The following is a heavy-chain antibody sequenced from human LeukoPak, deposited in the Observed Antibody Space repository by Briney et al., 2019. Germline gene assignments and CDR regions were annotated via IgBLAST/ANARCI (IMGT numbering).Heavy chain of an antibody. CDR2: IYYSGIT. J-gene: IGHJ2*01. Sequence: PSETLSLTCTVSGGAISSYYWSWIRQPPGKGLEGIGDIYYSGITNYNPSLKIRVTISVYTSKNQFSLTVSSVTAADTVVYYCASTQRSSGGYYDSSGYYSYWYFDLWGRGTLVTVSS. V-gene: IGHV4-59*01. CDR3: ASTQRSSGGYYDSSGYYSYWYFDL. D-gene: IGHD3-22*01. CDR1: GGAISSYY.